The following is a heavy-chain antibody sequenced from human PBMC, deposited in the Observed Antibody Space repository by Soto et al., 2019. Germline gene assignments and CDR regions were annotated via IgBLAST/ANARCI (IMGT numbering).Heavy chain of an antibody. D-gene: IGHD6-19*01. J-gene: IGHJ4*02. CDR3: ARDSRRYSSGWYGYYFDY. CDR1: GFTFSSYA. Sequence: QVQLVESGGGVVQPGRSLRLSCAASGFTFSSYAMHWVRQAPGKGLEWVAVISYDGSNKYYADSVKGRFTISRDNSKNTLYLQMNSLRAEDTAVYYCARDSRRYSSGWYGYYFDYWGQGTLVTVSS. CDR2: ISYDGSNK. V-gene: IGHV3-30-3*01.